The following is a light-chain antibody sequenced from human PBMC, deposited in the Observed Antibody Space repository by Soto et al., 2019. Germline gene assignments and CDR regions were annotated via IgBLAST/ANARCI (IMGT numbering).Light chain of an antibody. CDR3: QQRSNWPLLT. CDR2: DAS. Sequence: EIVLTQSPATLSLSPGERATLSCRASQSVRSYLAWYQQTPDQAPRLLIYDASNRATGIPARFSGSGSGTDFTLTISSLEPEDFAVYYCQQRSNWPLLTFGGGTKVEIK. J-gene: IGKJ4*01. V-gene: IGKV3-11*01. CDR1: QSVRSY.